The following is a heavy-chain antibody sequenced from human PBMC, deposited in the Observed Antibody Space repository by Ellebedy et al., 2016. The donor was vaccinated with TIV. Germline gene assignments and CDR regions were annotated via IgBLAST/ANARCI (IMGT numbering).Heavy chain of an antibody. V-gene: IGHV1-2*02. J-gene: IGHJ4*02. CDR3: AIDYVWGSYRRPPVGY. CDR1: RYTFTGYY. Sequence: ASVKVSXKASRYTFTGYYMHWVRQAPGQGLEWMGWINPNSGGTNYAQKFQGRVTMTRDTSISTAYMELSRLRSDDTAVYYCAIDYVWGSYRRPPVGYWGQGTLVTVSS. CDR2: INPNSGGT. D-gene: IGHD3-16*02.